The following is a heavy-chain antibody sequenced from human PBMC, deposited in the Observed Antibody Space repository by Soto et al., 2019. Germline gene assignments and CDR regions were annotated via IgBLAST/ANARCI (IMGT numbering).Heavy chain of an antibody. J-gene: IGHJ5*02. D-gene: IGHD3-16*02. CDR3: AGPHWSYQSPYLDP. CDR2: SYYSGAT. V-gene: IGHV4-59*01. CDR1: GGSLSTYY. Sequence: QVQLQESGPGLVKPSETLSLTCTVSGGSLSTYYWTWIRQPPGKGLEWFGHSYYSGATNYNPPLRSRVTISVDTSKNPFSLKLSSMTAADTAVYYCAGPHWSYQSPYLDPWGQGTLVTVSS.